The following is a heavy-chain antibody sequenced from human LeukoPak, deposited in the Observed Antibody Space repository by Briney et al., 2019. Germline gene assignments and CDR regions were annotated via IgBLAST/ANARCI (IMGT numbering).Heavy chain of an antibody. V-gene: IGHV3-30*18. Sequence: GRSLRLSCAASGFTFSSYGMHWVRQAPGKGLEWVAVISYDGSNKYYADSVKGRLTISRDNSKNTLYLQMNSLRAEDTAVYYCAKDSSSYGMDVWGQGTTVTVSS. D-gene: IGHD6-6*01. J-gene: IGHJ6*02. CDR1: GFTFSSYG. CDR3: AKDSSSYGMDV. CDR2: ISYDGSNK.